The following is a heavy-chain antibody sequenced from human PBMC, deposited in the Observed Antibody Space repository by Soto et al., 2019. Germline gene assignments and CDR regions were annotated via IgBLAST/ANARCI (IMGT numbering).Heavy chain of an antibody. CDR1: GFTVSSNY. Sequence: PGGSLRLSCAASGFTVSSNYMSWVRQAPGKGLEWVSVIYAGGNIHYADSVEGRFSISRDNSNNMLYLQMNSLRAEDTAVYYCAREKVTMIVGFYYFDYWGQGTLVTVSS. CDR2: IYAGGNI. D-gene: IGHD3-22*01. V-gene: IGHV3-66*01. CDR3: AREKVTMIVGFYYFDY. J-gene: IGHJ4*02.